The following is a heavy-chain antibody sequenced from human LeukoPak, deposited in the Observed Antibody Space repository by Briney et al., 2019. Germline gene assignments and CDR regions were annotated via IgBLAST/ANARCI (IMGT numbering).Heavy chain of an antibody. D-gene: IGHD3-22*01. CDR2: IYYSGST. J-gene: IGHJ4*02. V-gene: IGHV4-59*01. Sequence: KPSETLSLTCTVSGGSISSYYWSWIRQPPGKGLEWIGYIYYSGSTNYNPSLKSRVTISVDTSKNQFSLKLSSVTAADTAVYYCARGRGYYDSSVDDYWGQGTLVTVSS. CDR1: GGSISSYY. CDR3: ARGRGYYDSSVDDY.